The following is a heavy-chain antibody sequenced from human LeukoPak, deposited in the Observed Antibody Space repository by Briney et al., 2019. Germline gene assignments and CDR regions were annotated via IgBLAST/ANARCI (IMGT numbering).Heavy chain of an antibody. CDR3: VRGRSYSGSAYFDY. Sequence: GGSLRLSCAASGFTFSSYWMHWVRQPPGKGLVWVSRINSDGSSTSYADSVKGRFTVSRDNAKNTLYLQMNSLRAEDTAVYYCVRGRSYSGSAYFDYWGQGTLVTVSS. D-gene: IGHD1-26*01. V-gene: IGHV3-74*01. CDR1: GFTFSSYW. J-gene: IGHJ4*02. CDR2: INSDGSST.